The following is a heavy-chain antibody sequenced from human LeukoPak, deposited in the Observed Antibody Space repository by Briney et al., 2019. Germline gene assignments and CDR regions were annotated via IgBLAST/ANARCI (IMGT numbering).Heavy chain of an antibody. CDR3: ARGGIEWELDFLYYFDY. CDR2: INANSGGT. Sequence: GASVKLSCTASGYTFTGYYMHWVRQAPGQGLEWMGWINANSGGTNYAQTFQGRVTMPRDTSISTAYMELIRLRSDGTAVYYCARGGIEWELDFLYYFDYWGQGTLVTVSS. CDR1: GYTFTGYY. D-gene: IGHD1-26*01. V-gene: IGHV1-2*02. J-gene: IGHJ4*02.